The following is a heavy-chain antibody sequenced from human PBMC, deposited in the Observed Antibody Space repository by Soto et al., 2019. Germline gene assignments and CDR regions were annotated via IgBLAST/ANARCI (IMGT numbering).Heavy chain of an antibody. V-gene: IGHV3-23*01. CDR2: ISGSGGST. J-gene: IGHJ4*02. Sequence: PGGSLRLSCAASGFTFSSYAMSWVRQAPGKGLEWVSAISGSGGSTYYADSVKGRFTISRDNSKNTLYLQMNSLRAEDTAVYYCAKELSVRGSWGASFDYWGQGTLVTVSS. CDR1: GFTFSSYA. D-gene: IGHD2-15*01. CDR3: AKELSVRGSWGASFDY.